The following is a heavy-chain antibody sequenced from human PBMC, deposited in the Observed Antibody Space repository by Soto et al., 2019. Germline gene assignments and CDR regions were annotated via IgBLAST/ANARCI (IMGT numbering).Heavy chain of an antibody. D-gene: IGHD2-21*02. J-gene: IGHJ4*02. CDR3: ARLRTYKLLGPYDY. CDR1: GGPISGYY. V-gene: IGHV4-59*08. Sequence: SETLSLTCTVSGGPISGYYWSWIRQPPGKGLEWIGYIYDNGSTNYNPSLKSRVTMSVDTSKNQFSLRLRSVTAADTAVFYCARLRTYKLLGPYDYWGQGTLVTVSS. CDR2: IYDNGST.